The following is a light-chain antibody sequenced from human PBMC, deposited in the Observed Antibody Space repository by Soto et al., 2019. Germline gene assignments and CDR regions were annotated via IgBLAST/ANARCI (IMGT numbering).Light chain of an antibody. V-gene: IGKV3-15*01. CDR2: GAT. CDR3: LQDYGWSKT. Sequence: EIVVTQSPATLSVSPGQRATLSCRASQSFRSKLAWYQHIPGQAPRLHIHGATTSASGIPTRFSGSESGTEFTLTIGSLQSDDVAVYYWLQDYGWSKTFCQGT. J-gene: IGKJ5*01. CDR1: QSFRSK.